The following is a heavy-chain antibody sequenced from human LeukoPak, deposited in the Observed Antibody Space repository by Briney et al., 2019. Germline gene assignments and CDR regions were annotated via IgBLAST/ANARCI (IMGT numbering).Heavy chain of an antibody. D-gene: IGHD2-15*01. Sequence: GGSLRLSCAVSGFSLSGYWMHWVRHTPGEGLVWVSRVNIDGTDTTYADSVKGRFTISRDNAKNTLYLQMHSLRAEDTAVYYCARDRSLTYGSHDYWGQGTLVTVSS. CDR2: VNIDGTDT. CDR1: GFSLSGYW. V-gene: IGHV3-74*03. J-gene: IGHJ4*02. CDR3: ARDRSLTYGSHDY.